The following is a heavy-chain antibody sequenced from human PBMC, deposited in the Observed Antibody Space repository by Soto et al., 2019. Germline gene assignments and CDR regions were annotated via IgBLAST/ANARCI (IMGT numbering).Heavy chain of an antibody. J-gene: IGHJ4*02. V-gene: IGHV3-23*01. CDR2: ITGSGGDT. Sequence: GSLRLSCAASGFTFSSYAMSWVRQAPGKGLEWVSAITGSGGDTYYADSVKGRFTISRDNSKNTLYLQMNSLRAEDTAVYYCAKGSGPFRPYYFDYWGQGTLVTVSS. CDR1: GFTFSSYA. CDR3: AKGSGPFRPYYFDY.